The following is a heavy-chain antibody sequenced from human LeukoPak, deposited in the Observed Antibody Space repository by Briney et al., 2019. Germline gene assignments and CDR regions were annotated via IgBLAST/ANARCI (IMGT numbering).Heavy chain of an antibody. CDR3: AKDRGMVGASVRAFDY. CDR1: GFTFRNHA. V-gene: IGHV3-23*01. D-gene: IGHD1-26*01. Sequence: GGSLGLSCAASGFTFRNHAMNWVRRAPGKGLEWVSVISGSGETTYYADSVKGRFTISRDNSQNTLYLQMSSLRGEDTALYYCAKDRGMVGASVRAFDYWGQGTLVTVSS. CDR2: ISGSGETT. J-gene: IGHJ4*02.